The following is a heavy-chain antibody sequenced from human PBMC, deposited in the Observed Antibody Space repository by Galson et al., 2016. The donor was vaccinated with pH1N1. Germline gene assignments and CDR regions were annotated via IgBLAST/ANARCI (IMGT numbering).Heavy chain of an antibody. V-gene: IGHV4-59*02. J-gene: IGHJ4*02. D-gene: IGHD6-6*01. CDR2: IYYNGNT. CDR1: GGSVSNNY. CDR3: AKEGAGRSAGYFES. Sequence: ETLSLTCTVSGGSVSNNYYSWIRQSPGKGLEWIAYIYYNGNTKYNPSLKSRVTISLDTSKNQVSLNLTSVTAADTAIYYCAKEGAGRSAGYFESWGQGALVTVSS.